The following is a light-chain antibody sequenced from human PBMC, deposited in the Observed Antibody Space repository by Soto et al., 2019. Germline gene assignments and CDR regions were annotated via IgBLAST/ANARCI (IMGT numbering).Light chain of an antibody. CDR2: GAS. Sequence: DIVLTQSSGPLSLSPGERATLSCRASQRVDDSHLAWYQLRPGQAPRLIIYGASTRATGIPDRFSGSWSGTDCSLTIRGLKPEDVTVYYCQQYRMSPNTFGQGTRLEI. CDR1: QRVDDSH. CDR3: QQYRMSPNT. J-gene: IGKJ5*01. V-gene: IGKV3-20*01.